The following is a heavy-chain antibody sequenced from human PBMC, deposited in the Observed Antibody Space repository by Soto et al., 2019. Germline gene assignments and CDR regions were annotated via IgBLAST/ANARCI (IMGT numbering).Heavy chain of an antibody. CDR2: ISYDGSNK. D-gene: IGHD2-15*01. CDR3: ARGGLLVAAMSNIYCIAV. Sequence: QVQLVESGGGVVQPGRSLRLSCAASEFTFSSYAMHWVRQAPGKGLEWVAVISYDGSNKYYADSVKGRFTIASDISQHPLYLQMNSLRAEDTDVYYCARGGLLVAAMSNIYCIAVWGQGTTVTFSS. J-gene: IGHJ6*02. V-gene: IGHV3-30-3*01. CDR1: EFTFSSYA.